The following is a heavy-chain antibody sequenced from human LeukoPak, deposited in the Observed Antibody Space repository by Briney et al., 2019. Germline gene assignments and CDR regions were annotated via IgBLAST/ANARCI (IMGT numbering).Heavy chain of an antibody. CDR2: ISFDGINK. CDR3: VRARYSGGLFDC. J-gene: IGHJ4*02. Sequence: GESLKISCAASGFTFNTYTMHWVRQAPGTGLAWVAGISFDGINKDYAESVKGRFTISRDNAKNTLHLQMNSLRAEDTAVYYCVRARYSGGLFDCWGQGTLVTVSS. V-gene: IGHV3-30-3*01. D-gene: IGHD1-26*01. CDR1: GFTFNTYT.